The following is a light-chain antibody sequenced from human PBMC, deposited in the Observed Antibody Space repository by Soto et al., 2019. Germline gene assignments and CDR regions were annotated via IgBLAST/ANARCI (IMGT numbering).Light chain of an antibody. CDR3: QQYNSYSA. J-gene: IGKJ1*01. CDR1: QSISSW. CDR2: DAS. V-gene: IGKV1-5*01. Sequence: DIQMTQSPSTLSASVGDRVTITCRASQSISSWLAWYKQKPGKAPKLLIYDASSLESGVPSRFSGSGSGTEFTLTISSLKPDDFATYYCQQYNSYSAFGQGTKVDIK.